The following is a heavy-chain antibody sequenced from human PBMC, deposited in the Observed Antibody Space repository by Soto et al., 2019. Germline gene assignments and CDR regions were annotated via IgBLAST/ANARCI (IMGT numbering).Heavy chain of an antibody. J-gene: IGHJ5*02. Sequence: GASVKVSCKASGYTFTSYGISWVRQAPGQGLGWMGWISSYNGNTNYAQKLQGRVTMTTDRSTDTAYMELRSLTSDDTAVYYCAGDTVQGGSRGGSRFDLGGRETLFTVSP. CDR1: GYTFTSYG. D-gene: IGHD1-1*01. V-gene: IGHV1-18*01. CDR2: ISSYNGNT. CDR3: AGDTVQGGSRGGSRFDL.